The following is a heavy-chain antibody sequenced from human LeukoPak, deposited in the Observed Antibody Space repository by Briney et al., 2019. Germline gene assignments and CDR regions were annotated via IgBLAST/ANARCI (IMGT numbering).Heavy chain of an antibody. V-gene: IGHV3-23*01. D-gene: IGHD2-2*01. J-gene: IGHJ5*02. CDR1: GSTFSSYA. CDR3: AKDRETYCSSSSCFWDWFDP. Sequence: GGSLRLSCAASGSTFSSYAMSWVRQAPGKGLEWVSTISVSGGRTHYADSVKGRFTISRDNSKNTLYLQMNSLRAEDTAVYYCAKDRETYCSSSSCFWDWFDPWGQGTLVTVSS. CDR2: ISVSGGRT.